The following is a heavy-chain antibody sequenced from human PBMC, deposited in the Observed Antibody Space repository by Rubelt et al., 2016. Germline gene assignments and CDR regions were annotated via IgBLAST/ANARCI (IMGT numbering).Heavy chain of an antibody. CDR3: AREQETTVTIEGVLGY. CDR1: GYTFTSYY. D-gene: IGHD4-17*01. V-gene: IGHV1-46*01. CDR2: INPSGGST. J-gene: IGHJ4*02. Sequence: QVQLVQSGAEVKKPGASVKVSCKASGYTFTSYYMHWVRQAPGQGLGWMGIINPSGGSTSYAQTFQGRVPMHRDTSTSTVYMELSSLRSEDTAVYYCAREQETTVTIEGVLGYWGQGTLVTVSS.